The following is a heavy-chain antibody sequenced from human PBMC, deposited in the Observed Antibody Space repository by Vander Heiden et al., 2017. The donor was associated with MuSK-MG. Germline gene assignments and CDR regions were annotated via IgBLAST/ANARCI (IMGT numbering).Heavy chain of an antibody. J-gene: IGHJ4*02. Sequence: QVQPVQSGAEVKKPGASVKVSRKISGYTFTDYYSHWVRQAPGQGLQWMGWINPRREATKYEETFQGRVTMTSDTSISTAYMELTGLKSDDTAVYYCARIVRGFDYWGQGTLVTVSS. V-gene: IGHV1-2*02. CDR1: GYTFTDYY. D-gene: IGHD3-10*02. CDR2: INPRREAT. CDR3: ARIVRGFDY.